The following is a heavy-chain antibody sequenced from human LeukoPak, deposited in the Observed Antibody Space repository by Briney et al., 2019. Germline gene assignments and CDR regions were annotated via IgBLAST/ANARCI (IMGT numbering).Heavy chain of an antibody. CDR3: ARDWQADYYYYMDV. Sequence: SETLSLTCAVYGGSFSGYYWSWIRQPPGKGLEWIGEINHSGSTNYNPSLRSRVTISVDTSKNQFSLKLSSVTAADTAVYYCARDWQADYYYYMDVWGKGTTVTVSS. CDR1: GGSFSGYY. CDR2: INHSGST. V-gene: IGHV4-34*01. J-gene: IGHJ6*03. D-gene: IGHD1-1*01.